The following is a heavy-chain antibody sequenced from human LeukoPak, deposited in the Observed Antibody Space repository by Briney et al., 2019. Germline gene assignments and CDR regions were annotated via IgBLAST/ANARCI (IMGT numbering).Heavy chain of an antibody. J-gene: IGHJ4*02. CDR1: GFTFDDYA. V-gene: IGHV3-43*02. CDR3: AKVAGHYIDGSGINVGGGY. CDR2: ISGDGGST. Sequence: GGPLRLSCAASGFTFDDYAMHWVRQAPGKGRNWLSLISGDGGSTYYADSVKGRFTISIDNSKNSLYRKMNSLKTEPTAWNYCAKVAGHYIDGSGINVGGGYWGQGTLVTVSS. D-gene: IGHD3-22*01.